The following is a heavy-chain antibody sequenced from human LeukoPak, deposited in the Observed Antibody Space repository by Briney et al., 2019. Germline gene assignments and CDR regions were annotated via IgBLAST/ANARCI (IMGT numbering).Heavy chain of an antibody. D-gene: IGHD5-24*01. CDR2: LNPNSGTT. V-gene: IGHV1-2*02. CDR1: GYTFTDYY. Sequence: ASVKVSCKASGYTFTDYYMHWVRQAPGQGLEWMGWLNPNSGTTNHTQKFQGRVSMTRDTSISTAYMVLSDLRSDDTAVYYCARGRNIEMTTMSGGSDYWGQGTLVTVSA. CDR3: ARGRNIEMTTMSGGSDY. J-gene: IGHJ4*02.